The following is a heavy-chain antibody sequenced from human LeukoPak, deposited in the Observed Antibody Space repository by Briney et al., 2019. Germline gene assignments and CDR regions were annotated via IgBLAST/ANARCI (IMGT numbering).Heavy chain of an antibody. V-gene: IGHV3-53*01. CDR2: LYSGGSI. CDR1: GFTVSSNY. Sequence: GGSLSLSCAASGFTVSSNYMSWVRQAPGKGLEWVSVLYSGGSIYYAESVKGRFTISRDNSRNTLYLQMNSLRAEDTAVYYCARGTYYDSSGYHFDCWGQGTLVTVSS. D-gene: IGHD3-22*01. CDR3: ARGTYYDSSGYHFDC. J-gene: IGHJ4*02.